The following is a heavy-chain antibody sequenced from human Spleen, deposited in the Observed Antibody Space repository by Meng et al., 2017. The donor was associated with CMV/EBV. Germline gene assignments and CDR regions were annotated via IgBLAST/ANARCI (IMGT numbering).Heavy chain of an antibody. D-gene: IGHD3-22*01. V-gene: IGHV2-5*01. CDR3: AHTPYDPSGYSPAFHI. Sequence: SGPTLVKPTQTLTLTCTFTGFSLNTIGLGVGWIRQPPGKALEWLALIYWNDDKRYSPSLKNRLTISKDTSNNQVVPTMANMDPVDTATYSCAHTPYDPSGYSPAFHIWGQGTMVTVSS. J-gene: IGHJ3*02. CDR1: GFSLNTIGLG. CDR2: IYWNDDK.